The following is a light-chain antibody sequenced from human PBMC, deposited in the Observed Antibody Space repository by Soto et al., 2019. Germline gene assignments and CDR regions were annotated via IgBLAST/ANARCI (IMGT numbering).Light chain of an antibody. V-gene: IGKV1-5*03. CDR1: ESISTW. CDR2: QAS. CDR3: LQYKSYST. J-gene: IGKJ2*01. Sequence: DIQMTQSPSTLSASVGDRVTITCRASESISTWLAWYQQKPGTSPKLLIYQASSLESGVPSRFSGSASGTEFTLTISSLQPDDFATYYCLQYKSYSTFVQGTKLEIK.